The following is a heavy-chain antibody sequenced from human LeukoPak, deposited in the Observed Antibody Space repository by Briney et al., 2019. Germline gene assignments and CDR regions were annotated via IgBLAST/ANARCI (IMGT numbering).Heavy chain of an antibody. CDR1: GFTFSSYG. Sequence: GGTLTLSCAASGFTFSSYGMHWVPQAPGKGLEWVAVIWYDGSNKDYAHSVTGRFTISRDNSKNTLYLQMNSLRAEDTAVYYCARDGGLYYYDSSGYFDYWGQGTLVTVS. CDR3: ARDGGLYYYDSSGYFDY. V-gene: IGHV3-33*01. J-gene: IGHJ4*02. D-gene: IGHD3-22*01. CDR2: IWYDGSNK.